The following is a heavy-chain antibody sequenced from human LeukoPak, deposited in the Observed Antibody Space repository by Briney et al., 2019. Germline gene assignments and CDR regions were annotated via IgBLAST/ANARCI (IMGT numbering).Heavy chain of an antibody. D-gene: IGHD1-26*01. V-gene: IGHV3-23*01. CDR2: ITGSADST. CDR3: ASSSRTFDY. CDR1: GFTFSNYA. J-gene: IGHJ4*02. Sequence: GGSLRLSCAASGFTFSNYAMSWVRQAPGKGLEWVSAITGSADSTYCADSVKGRFTISRDNSKNTLYLQVNSLRAEDTAVYYCASSSRTFDYWGQGTLVTVSS.